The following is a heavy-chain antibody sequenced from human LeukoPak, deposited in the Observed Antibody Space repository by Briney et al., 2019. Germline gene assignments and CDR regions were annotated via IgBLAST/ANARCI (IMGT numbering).Heavy chain of an antibody. V-gene: IGHV4-61*02. CDR1: GGSISSGSYY. J-gene: IGHJ4*02. CDR3: ARGLSIQLRGFDY. Sequence: PSQTLSLTCTVSGGSISSGSYYWSWIRQPARKGLEWIGRIYTSGSTNYNPSLKSRVTISVDTSKNQFSLKLSSVTAADTAVYYCARGLSIQLRGFDYWGQGTLVTVSS. D-gene: IGHD1-1*01. CDR2: IYTSGST.